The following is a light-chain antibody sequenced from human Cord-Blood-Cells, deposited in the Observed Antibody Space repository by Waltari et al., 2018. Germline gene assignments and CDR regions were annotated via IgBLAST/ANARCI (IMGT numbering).Light chain of an antibody. Sequence: QSALTQPASVSGSPGQSITISCTGTSSYVGGYNYVSCYQQHPGKAPKLMVYDVSNRPSGVSKRFSGSKSGNTASLTISVLQAEYEADYYCSAYTSSSTYVFGTGTKVTVL. J-gene: IGLJ1*01. CDR2: DVS. CDR1: SSYVGGYNY. V-gene: IGLV2-14*03. CDR3: SAYTSSSTYV.